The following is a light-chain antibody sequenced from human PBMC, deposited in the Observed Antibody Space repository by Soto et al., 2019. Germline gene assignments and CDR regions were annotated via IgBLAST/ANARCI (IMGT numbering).Light chain of an antibody. CDR2: GDY. J-gene: IGLJ2*01. CDR1: SSNIGAGFH. V-gene: IGLV1-40*01. Sequence: QSVLTQPPSVSGAPGQRVTISCTGSSSNIGAGFHVHWYQQLPGTAPRLLIFGDYNRPSGVPDRLSGSKSGTSASLAITGLQPEDEAHYYCQSYDRSLSGVVFGGGTKLTVL. CDR3: QSYDRSLSGVV.